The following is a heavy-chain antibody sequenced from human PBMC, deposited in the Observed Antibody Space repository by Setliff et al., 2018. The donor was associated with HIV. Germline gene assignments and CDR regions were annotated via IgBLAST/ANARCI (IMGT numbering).Heavy chain of an antibody. D-gene: IGHD3-3*01. Sequence: ASVKVSCKASGYTFNTYPINWIRQAPGQGLEWMGWINTNTGSPRFAQGFRGRFGFSLDASVTTTYLHINDLKAEDIAVYYCARGGADYNFRSGTHPFDIWGQGTLVTDSS. CDR2: INTNTGSP. J-gene: IGHJ4*02. V-gene: IGHV7-4-1*02. CDR1: GYTFNTYP. CDR3: ARGGADYNFRSGTHPFDI.